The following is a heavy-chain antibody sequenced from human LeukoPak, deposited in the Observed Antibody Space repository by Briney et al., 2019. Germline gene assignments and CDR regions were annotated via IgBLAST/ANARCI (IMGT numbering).Heavy chain of an antibody. CDR3: ARVLGYCSSTSCGGYYYYYMDV. V-gene: IGHV4-39*07. Sequence: ETLSLTCTVSGGSISSSSYYWGWIRQPPGRGLDWIGSIYYSGSTYYNPSLKSRVTISVDTSKNQFSLKLSSVTAADTAVYYCARVLGYCSSTSCGGYYYYYMDVWGKGTTVTVSS. D-gene: IGHD2-2*01. CDR2: IYYSGST. J-gene: IGHJ6*03. CDR1: GGSISSSSYY.